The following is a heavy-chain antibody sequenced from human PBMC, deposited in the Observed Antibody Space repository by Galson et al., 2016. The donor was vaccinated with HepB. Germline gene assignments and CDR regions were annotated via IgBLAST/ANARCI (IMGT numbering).Heavy chain of an antibody. CDR1: GFTFSRYW. J-gene: IGHJ4*02. CDR3: AVSMGGAFDWYDYLDY. Sequence: SLRLSCAASGFTFSRYWMHWVRQVPGKGLVWVSRINSDGSSRNYADSVKGRFTISRDNAESTLYLQMNSLRVEDTALYYCAVSMGGAFDWYDYLDYWGQETLVADTS. CDR2: INSDGSSR. D-gene: IGHD3-9*01. V-gene: IGHV3-74*01.